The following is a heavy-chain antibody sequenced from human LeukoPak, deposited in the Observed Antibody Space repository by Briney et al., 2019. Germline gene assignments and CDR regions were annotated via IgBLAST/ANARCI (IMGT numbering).Heavy chain of an antibody. CDR3: ARERRYCSGDNCYSGYDY. CDR1: GFTVSSNY. CDR2: ISSGGMT. V-gene: IGHV3-53*01. D-gene: IGHD2-15*01. J-gene: IGHJ4*02. Sequence: GGSLRLSCAVSGFTVSSNYMNWIRQAPGKGLEWVSVISSGGMTYYADSVKGRFTISRDTSKNTLYLQMVSLRDEDTAVYYCARERRYCSGDNCYSGYDYWGRGTLVTVSS.